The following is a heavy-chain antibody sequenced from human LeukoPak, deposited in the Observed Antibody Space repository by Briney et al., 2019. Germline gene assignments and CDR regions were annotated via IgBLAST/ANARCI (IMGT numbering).Heavy chain of an antibody. D-gene: IGHD1-1*01. CDR2: IYSGGST. Sequence: GGSLRLSCAASGFTVSSNYMSWVRQAPGKGLEWVSVIYSGGSTYYADSVKGRFTISRDNSKNTLYLQMNSLRAEDTAVYYCARDPLGTRPGFDYWGQGTLVTVSS. V-gene: IGHV3-53*05. J-gene: IGHJ4*02. CDR3: ARDPLGTRPGFDY. CDR1: GFTVSSNY.